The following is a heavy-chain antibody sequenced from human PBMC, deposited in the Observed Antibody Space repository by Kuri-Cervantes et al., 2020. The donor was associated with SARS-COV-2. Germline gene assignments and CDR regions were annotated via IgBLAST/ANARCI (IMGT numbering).Heavy chain of an antibody. CDR3: ARRSSGWTIDY. Sequence: SETLSLTCAVYGGSFSNFYWSWIRQPPGKGLEWIGEINHRGSANYNPSLKSRVTISVDKSKNQLSLKLSSVTAADTAVYYCARRSSGWTIDYWGQGTLVTVSS. V-gene: IGHV4-34*01. CDR2: INHRGSA. D-gene: IGHD6-19*01. J-gene: IGHJ4*02. CDR1: GGSFSNFY.